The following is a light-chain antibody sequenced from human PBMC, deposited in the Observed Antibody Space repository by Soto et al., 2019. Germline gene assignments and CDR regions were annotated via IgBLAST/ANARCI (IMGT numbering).Light chain of an antibody. Sequence: QSALTQPASVSGSPGQSITISCTGTSSDVGDYNYVSWYQHHPGKAPKLIIFEVSYRPSGVSNRFSGSKSANTASLTISGLQAEDEADYFCTSYTSISTYVFGTGTKLTVL. J-gene: IGLJ1*01. V-gene: IGLV2-14*01. CDR2: EVS. CDR3: TSYTSISTYV. CDR1: SSDVGDYNY.